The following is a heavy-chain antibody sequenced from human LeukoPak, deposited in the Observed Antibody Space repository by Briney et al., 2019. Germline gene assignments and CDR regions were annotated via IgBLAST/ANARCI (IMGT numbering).Heavy chain of an antibody. CDR3: ARETHCSSTSCSQSGAFDI. Sequence: SETLSLTCAVSGGSISSGGYSWSWIRQPPGKGLEWIGYIYHSGSTYYNPSLKSRVTISVDRSKNQFSLKLSSVTAADTAVYYCARETHCSSTSCSQSGAFDIWGQGTMVPVSS. D-gene: IGHD2-2*01. J-gene: IGHJ3*02. CDR1: GGSISSGGYS. V-gene: IGHV4-30-2*01. CDR2: IYHSGST.